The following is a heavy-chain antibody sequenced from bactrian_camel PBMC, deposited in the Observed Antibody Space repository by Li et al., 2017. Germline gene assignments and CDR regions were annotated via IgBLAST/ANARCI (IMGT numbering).Heavy chain of an antibody. J-gene: IGHJ4*01. CDR1: GYVFKSCA. CDR3: AALTYWGYNL. Sequence: HVQLVESGGGTVQAGGSLRLSCVASGYVFKSCAMGWYRQAPGKEREMVSSITSAGFPTLADSVKDRFTISRDNAKNTVYLQMNSLKPEDTAVYYCAALTYWGYNLCGQGTQVTVS. V-gene: IGHV3S53*01. CDR2: ITSAGFP. D-gene: IGHD1*01.